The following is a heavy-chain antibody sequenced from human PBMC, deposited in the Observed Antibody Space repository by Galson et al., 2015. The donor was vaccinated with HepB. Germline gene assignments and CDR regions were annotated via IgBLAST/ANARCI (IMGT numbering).Heavy chain of an antibody. CDR2: ISGYNGNI. D-gene: IGHD6-13*01. V-gene: IGHV1-18*01. CDR3: ARDEVPAAGADY. J-gene: IGHJ4*02. Sequence: SVKVSCKASGYTFTSYGISWVRQAPGQGLEWMGWISGYNGNIKYAQKLQGRVTTTTDTSTSTAYMELRSLRSDDTAVYYCARDEVPAAGADYWGQGTLVTVSS. CDR1: GYTFTSYG.